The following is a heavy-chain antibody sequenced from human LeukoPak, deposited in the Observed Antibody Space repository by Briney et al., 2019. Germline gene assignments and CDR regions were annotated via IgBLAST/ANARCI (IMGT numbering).Heavy chain of an antibody. CDR2: INPNSGGT. J-gene: IGHJ5*02. Sequence: GASVKVSCKASGYTXTGYYMHWVRQAPGQGLEWMGWINPNSGGTNYAQKFQGRVTMTRDTSISTAYMELSRLGSDDTAVYYCARDLTDNWFDPWGQGTLVTVSS. CDR1: GYTXTGYY. CDR3: ARDLTDNWFDP. D-gene: IGHD2-8*02. V-gene: IGHV1-2*02.